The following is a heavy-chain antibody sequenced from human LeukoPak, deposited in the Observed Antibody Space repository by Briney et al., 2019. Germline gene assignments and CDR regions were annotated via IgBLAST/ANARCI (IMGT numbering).Heavy chain of an antibody. V-gene: IGHV3-7*01. CDR3: TRDRSRAEDD. J-gene: IGHJ4*02. CDR2: INQGGSDK. Sequence: GGSLRLSCAASGFTFSSFAMSWVRQAPGKGLEWVANINQGGSDKYYVDSVKGRFTISRDNANNLLYLQMNSLRGEDTAVYYCTRDRSRAEDDWGQGTLVTVSS. D-gene: IGHD1-14*01. CDR1: GFTFSSFA.